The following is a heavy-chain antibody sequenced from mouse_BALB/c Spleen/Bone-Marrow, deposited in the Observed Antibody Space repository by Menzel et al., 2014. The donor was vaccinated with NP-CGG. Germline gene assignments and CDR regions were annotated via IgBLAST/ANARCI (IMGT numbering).Heavy chain of an antibody. CDR1: GFNIKDTY. J-gene: IGHJ3*01. Sequence: VQLQQSGAELVKPGASVKLSCTASGFNIKDTYMHWVKQRPEQGLEWIGRIDPANGNTKYDPKFQGKATITADTSSNTANMQLSSLTSEDTAVYYCAMYYYGSSLFAYWGQGTLVTVSA. D-gene: IGHD1-1*01. CDR2: IDPANGNT. V-gene: IGHV14-3*02. CDR3: AMYYYGSSLFAY.